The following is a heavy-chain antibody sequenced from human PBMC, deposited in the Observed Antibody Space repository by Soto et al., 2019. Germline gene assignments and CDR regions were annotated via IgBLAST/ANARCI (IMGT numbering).Heavy chain of an antibody. Sequence: EVQLVESGGGLVKPGESLRLSCVVSGFTLSEAWMNWVRQAPGKGLEWVGRSKIKRDRGTAEYAAPVKGRFSISRDDSKNTLYLQMNSPEIEDTAVYYCTTEGGYSGSYWGLGYWGQGTLVTVSS. CDR2: SKIKRDRGTA. D-gene: IGHD1-26*01. J-gene: IGHJ4*02. V-gene: IGHV3-15*07. CDR3: TTEGGYSGSYWGLGY. CDR1: GFTLSEAW.